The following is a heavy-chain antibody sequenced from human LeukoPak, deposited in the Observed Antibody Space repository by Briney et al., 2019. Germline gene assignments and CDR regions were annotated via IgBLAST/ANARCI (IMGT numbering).Heavy chain of an antibody. V-gene: IGHV3-23*01. CDR1: GFTFSSYA. CDR3: ANTFITIFGVVTSPPDY. D-gene: IGHD3-3*01. J-gene: IGHJ4*02. Sequence: GGSLRLSCAASGFTFSSYAMSWVRQAPGKGLEWVSAISGSGGSTYYADSVKGRFTISRDNSKNTLYLQMNSLRAEDTAVYYCANTFITIFGVVTSPPDYWGQGTLVTVSS. CDR2: ISGSGGST.